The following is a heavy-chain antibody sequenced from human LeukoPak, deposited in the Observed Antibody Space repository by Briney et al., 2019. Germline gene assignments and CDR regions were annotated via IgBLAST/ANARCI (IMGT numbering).Heavy chain of an antibody. D-gene: IGHD1-26*01. Sequence: PGRSLRLSCTGSGFTFRDYTMTWIRQAPGKGLEWISFIRKKADGGIPEYAASVKGRFTISRDDSKSIAYLQMNSLKTDDTAVYYCTTDPPTRYWGQGTLVSVSS. V-gene: IGHV3-49*03. J-gene: IGHJ4*02. CDR3: TTDPPTRY. CDR1: GFTFRDYT. CDR2: IRKKADGGIP.